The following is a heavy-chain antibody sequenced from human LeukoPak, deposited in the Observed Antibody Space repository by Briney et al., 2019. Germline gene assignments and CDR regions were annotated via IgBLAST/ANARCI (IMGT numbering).Heavy chain of an antibody. CDR2: ISSSSGTI. V-gene: IGHV3-48*01. J-gene: IGHJ4*02. Sequence: PGGSLRLSCAASGFTFSSYSMNWVRQAPGKGLEWVSYISSSSGTIYYADSVKGRFTISRDNSKNTLYLQMNSLRAEDTAVYYCARDSPDYWGQGTLVTVSS. CDR3: ARDSPDY. CDR1: GFTFSSYS.